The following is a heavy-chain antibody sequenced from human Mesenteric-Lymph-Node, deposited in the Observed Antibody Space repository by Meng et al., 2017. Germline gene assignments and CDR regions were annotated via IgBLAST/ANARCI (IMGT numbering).Heavy chain of an antibody. D-gene: IGHD6-6*01. J-gene: IGHJ4*02. Sequence: ASVKVSCKASGYTFTGYYMHWVRQAPGQGLEWMGWINPNNGDTKYAQKFQGRVTLTRDTSINTAYMELTRLTSDDTAVYYCARDFAIAARRVPGYWGQGTLVTVFS. V-gene: IGHV1-2*02. CDR2: INPNNGDT. CDR3: ARDFAIAARRVPGY. CDR1: GYTFTGYY.